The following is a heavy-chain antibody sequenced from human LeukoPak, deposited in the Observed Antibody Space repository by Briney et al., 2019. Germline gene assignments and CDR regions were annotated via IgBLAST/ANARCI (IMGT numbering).Heavy chain of an antibody. J-gene: IGHJ5*02. CDR3: ARHALPRYASTQPFGA. CDR2: IFPEDSDT. Sequence: GESLKISCQVSGDDFSRSWIGWVRQGPGKGLDWMGIIFPEDSDTRYSPSFQGHVTFSADRSANTAYLHWDSLRASDTAIYFCARHALPRYASTQPFGAWGQGTLVTVSS. CDR1: GDDFSRSW. V-gene: IGHV5-51*01. D-gene: IGHD2-2*01.